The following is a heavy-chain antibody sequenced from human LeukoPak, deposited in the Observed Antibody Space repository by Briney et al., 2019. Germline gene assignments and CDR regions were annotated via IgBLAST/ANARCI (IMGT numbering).Heavy chain of an antibody. CDR2: ISYDGSNK. J-gene: IGHJ4*02. V-gene: IGHV3-30*04. CDR1: GFTFSSYA. CDR3: ARGGAPVCFNFFDY. Sequence: GGSLRLSCAASGFTFSSYAMHWVRQAPGKGLEWVAVISYDGSNKYYADSVKGRFTISRDNSKNTLYLQMNSLRAEDTAVYYCARGGAPVCFNFFDYWGQGTLVTVSS. D-gene: IGHD5-24*01.